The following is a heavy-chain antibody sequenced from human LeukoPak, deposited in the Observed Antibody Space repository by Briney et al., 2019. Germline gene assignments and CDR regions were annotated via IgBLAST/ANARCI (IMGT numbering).Heavy chain of an antibody. V-gene: IGHV3-23*01. CDR2: ISSGAST. Sequence: GGSQRLSCAASGFTFSNYAMSWVRQAPGKGLEWVSAISSGASTYYADSVKGRFTISRDNSKDTLYLQMNSLRAEDTTVYYCAKDRSSGWTNWFDPWGQGTLVTVSS. CDR3: AKDRSSGWTNWFDP. CDR1: GFTFSNYA. J-gene: IGHJ5*02. D-gene: IGHD6-19*01.